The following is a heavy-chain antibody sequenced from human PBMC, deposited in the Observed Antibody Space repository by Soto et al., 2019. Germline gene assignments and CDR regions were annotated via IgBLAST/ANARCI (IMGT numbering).Heavy chain of an antibody. CDR1: GGSISNYY. V-gene: IGHV4-59*01. Sequence: SETLSLTCTVSGGSISNYYWSWVRQPPGKGLEWIGYIYDSGSTNYNPSLKSRVTISVDTSKNQFSLRLTSVTAADTAVYYCASAYYDILTGEFDYWGQGTLVTVSS. D-gene: IGHD3-9*01. J-gene: IGHJ4*02. CDR3: ASAYYDILTGEFDY. CDR2: IYDSGST.